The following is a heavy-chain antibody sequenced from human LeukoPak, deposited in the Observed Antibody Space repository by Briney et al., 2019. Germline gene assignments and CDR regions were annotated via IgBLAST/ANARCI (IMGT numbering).Heavy chain of an antibody. V-gene: IGHV3-9*01. D-gene: IGHD3-9*01. CDR1: GFTFDDYA. CDR3: AKDISYDILTGFGY. CDR2: ISWNSGSI. Sequence: GRSLRLSCAASGFTFDDYAMHWVRQAPGKGPEWVSGISWNSGSIGYADSVKGRFTISRDNAKNSLYLQMNSLRAEDTALYYCAKDISYDILTGFGYWGQGTLVTVSS. J-gene: IGHJ4*02.